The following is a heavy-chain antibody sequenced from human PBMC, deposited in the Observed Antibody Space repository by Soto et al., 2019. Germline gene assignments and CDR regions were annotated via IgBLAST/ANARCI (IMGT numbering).Heavy chain of an antibody. V-gene: IGHV3-74*01. CDR1: EFTFSGRS. CDR3: ASGWFGPDV. Sequence: EVQLVESVGGLVQPGGSLRLSCAASEFTFSGRSVHWVRKAPGKGLVWVSGIDKVGTDSTYADSVKGRFTSSRDNAKNTVYLQMNSLRVEDTAGYYGASGWFGPDVWGKGTKVTVSS. D-gene: IGHD3-10*01. CDR2: IDKVGTDS. J-gene: IGHJ6*03.